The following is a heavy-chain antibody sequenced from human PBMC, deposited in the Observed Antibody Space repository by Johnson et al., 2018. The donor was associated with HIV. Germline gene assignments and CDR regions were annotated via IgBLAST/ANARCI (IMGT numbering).Heavy chain of an antibody. CDR3: AKDRSMDDAFDV. CDR1: GFTVSSNY. V-gene: IGHV3-53*01. Sequence: VQLVESGGGLIQPGGSLRLSCAASGFTVSSNYMSWVRQAPGKGLEWVSILHSDGSTFNTDSVKGRFTISRDNSKNTLYLQMNSLRTEDTAVYYCAKDRSMDDAFDVWGQGTMVTVSS. D-gene: IGHD1-26*01. J-gene: IGHJ3*01. CDR2: LHSDGST.